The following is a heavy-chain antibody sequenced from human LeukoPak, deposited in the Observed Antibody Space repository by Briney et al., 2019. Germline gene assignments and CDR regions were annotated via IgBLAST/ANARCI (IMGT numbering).Heavy chain of an antibody. V-gene: IGHV1-2*02. Sequence: ASVKVSCKASGYTFTGYYLHWVRQAPGHGLEWLGWINPDSGNTKYSQKFQGRVTLTRDTSISTAYMEVSRLGSDDTAVYYCASVGHYDSSVYADDVFDFWGQGTMVTVSS. CDR2: INPDSGNT. CDR1: GYTFTGYY. J-gene: IGHJ3*01. CDR3: ASVGHYDSSVYADDVFDF. D-gene: IGHD3-22*01.